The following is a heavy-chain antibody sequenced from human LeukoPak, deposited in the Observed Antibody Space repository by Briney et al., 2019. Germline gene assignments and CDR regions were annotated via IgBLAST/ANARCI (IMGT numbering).Heavy chain of an antibody. V-gene: IGHV1-69*13. CDR2: IIPIFGTA. D-gene: IGHD3-3*01. J-gene: IGHJ4*02. CDR1: GGTFSSYA. CDR3: ASSELRFLEWLPQFDY. Sequence: ASVKVSCKASGGTFSSYAISWVRQAPGQGLEWMGGIIPIFGTANYAQKFQGRVTFTADESTSTAYMELSSLRSEDTAVYYCASSELRFLEWLPQFDYWGQGTLVTVSS.